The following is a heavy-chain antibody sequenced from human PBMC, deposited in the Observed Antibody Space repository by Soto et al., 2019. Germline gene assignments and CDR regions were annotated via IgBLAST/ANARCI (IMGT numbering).Heavy chain of an antibody. CDR2: INPSGGST. V-gene: IGHV1-46*03. J-gene: IGHJ4*02. Sequence: GASVKVSCKASGGTFSSYAISWVRQAPGQGLEWMGIINPSGGSTSYAQKFQGRVTMTRDTSTSTVYMELSSLRSEDTAVYYCAREWGCSGGSCSSSGDFDYWGQGTLVTVSS. D-gene: IGHD2-15*01. CDR1: GGTFSSYA. CDR3: AREWGCSGGSCSSSGDFDY.